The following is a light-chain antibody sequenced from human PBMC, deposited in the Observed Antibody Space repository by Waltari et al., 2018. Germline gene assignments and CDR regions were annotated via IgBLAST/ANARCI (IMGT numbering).Light chain of an antibody. CDR2: VAS. J-gene: IGKJ1*01. V-gene: IGKV3-20*01. Sequence: EIVLTQSPGTLSLSPGERATLSCRASQSVSSSYLAWYRQKPGQAPRLLIYVASSRAAGIPDRFSGSGSGTDFTLTISRLEPEDSAVYYCQQYDSSPWTLGQGTKVEIK. CDR3: QQYDSSPWT. CDR1: QSVSSSY.